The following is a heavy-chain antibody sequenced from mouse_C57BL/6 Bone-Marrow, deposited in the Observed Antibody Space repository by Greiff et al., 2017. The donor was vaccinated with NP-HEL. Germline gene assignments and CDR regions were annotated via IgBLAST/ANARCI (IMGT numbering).Heavy chain of an antibody. CDR2: IYPRDGST. D-gene: IGHD2-1*01. V-gene: IGHV1-78*01. CDR1: GYTFTDHT. J-gene: IGHJ4*01. CDR3: ARRGIYYGKEEAMDY. Sequence: QVQLQQSDAELVKPGASVKISCKVSGYTFTDHTIHWMKQRPEQGLEWIGYIYPRDGSTKYNEKFKGKATLTADKSSSTAYMQLNSLTSEDSAVYYCARRGIYYGKEEAMDYWGQGTSVTVSS.